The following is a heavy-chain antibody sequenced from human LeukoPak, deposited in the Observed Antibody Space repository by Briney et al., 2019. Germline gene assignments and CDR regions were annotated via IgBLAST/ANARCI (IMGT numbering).Heavy chain of an antibody. Sequence: PGGSLRLSCAASGFTFSSYNMNWVRQAPGKGLEWVSSISTSGIYIYYADSLKGRFTISRDNAKNSLYLQMNSLRAEDTAVYYCQTWGDYYYYYYMDVWGKGTTVTVSS. D-gene: IGHD1-26*01. J-gene: IGHJ6*03. V-gene: IGHV3-21*01. CDR2: ISTSGIYI. CDR1: GFTFSSYN. CDR3: QTWGDYYYYYYMDV.